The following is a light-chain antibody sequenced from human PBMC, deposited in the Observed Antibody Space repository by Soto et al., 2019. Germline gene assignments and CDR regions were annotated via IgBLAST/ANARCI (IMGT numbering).Light chain of an antibody. CDR2: EGS. CDR3: CSYAGSVV. V-gene: IGLV2-23*01. Sequence: QSVLTQPASVSGSPGQSITISCTGTSSDVGSYNLVSWYQQHPGKAPKLMIYEGSKRPSGVSNRFSGSKSGNTASLTISGLQSEDEADYYCCSYAGSVVFGGGTKGTVL. CDR1: SSDVGSYNL. J-gene: IGLJ2*01.